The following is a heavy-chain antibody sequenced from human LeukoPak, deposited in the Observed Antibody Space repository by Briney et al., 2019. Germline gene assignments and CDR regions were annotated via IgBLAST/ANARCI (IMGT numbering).Heavy chain of an antibody. CDR2: IYYSGST. CDR3: ARVSYSSSSPFDY. D-gene: IGHD6-6*01. J-gene: IGHJ4*02. CDR1: GGSISSGDYY. V-gene: IGHV4-30-4*01. Sequence: SQTLSLTCTVSGGSISSGDYYWSWIRQPPGKGLEWIGYIYYSGSTYYNPSLKSRVTISVDTFKNQFSLKLSSVTAADTAVYYCARVSYSSSSPFDYWGQGTLVTVSS.